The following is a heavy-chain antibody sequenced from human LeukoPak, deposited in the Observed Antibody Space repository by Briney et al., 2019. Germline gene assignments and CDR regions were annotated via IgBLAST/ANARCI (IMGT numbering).Heavy chain of an antibody. V-gene: IGHV3-21*01. CDR1: GFTFSSYS. CDR2: ISSSSSYI. J-gene: IGHJ3*02. Sequence: GGSLRLSCAASGFTFSSYSMNWVRQAPGKGLEWVSSISSSSSYIYYADSVKGRFTISRDNAKNSLYLQMNSLRAEDTAVYYCARTLRAFPGYSSSWFTPQDAFDIWGQGTMVTVSS. CDR3: ARTLRAFPGYSSSWFTPQDAFDI. D-gene: IGHD6-13*01.